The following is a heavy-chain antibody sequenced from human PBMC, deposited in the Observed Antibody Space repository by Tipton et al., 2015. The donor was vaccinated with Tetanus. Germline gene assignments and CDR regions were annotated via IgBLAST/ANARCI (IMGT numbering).Heavy chain of an antibody. D-gene: IGHD3-16*01. CDR2: IYQTDST. J-gene: IGHJ5*02. CDR3: ARVDDSVWGSPFDP. Sequence: GALLTTGGYSWGWIRQPPGQGLEWLGYIYQTDSTYYNPSVRSRLTLSLRRSKNQVSLKLSSVTAADTAVYYCARVDDSVWGSPFDPWGQGVLVTVSS. CDR1: GALLTTGGYS. V-gene: IGHV4-30-2*01.